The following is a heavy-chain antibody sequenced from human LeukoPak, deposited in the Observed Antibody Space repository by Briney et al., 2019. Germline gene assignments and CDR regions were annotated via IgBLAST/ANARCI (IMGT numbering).Heavy chain of an antibody. V-gene: IGHV3-7*01. J-gene: IGHJ5*02. CDR3: ARTWSNWFDP. CDR1: GFTFSNYW. Sequence: GGSLRLSCAASGFTFSNYWMHWVRQAPGKGLEWVANIRQDGSEKYYVDSVKGRFTISRDNAKKSLYLQLNSLRAEDTAVYYCARTWSNWFDPWGQGTLVTVSS. D-gene: IGHD2-15*01. CDR2: IRQDGSEK.